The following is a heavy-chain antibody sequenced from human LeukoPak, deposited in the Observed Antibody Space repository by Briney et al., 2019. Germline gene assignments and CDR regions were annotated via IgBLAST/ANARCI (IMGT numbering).Heavy chain of an antibody. CDR2: IRSKANNYAT. Sequence: GGSLRLSCAASGFTFSDSALHWVRQASGKGLEWVGRIRSKANNYATAYVASVKGRFTISRDDSKNTAYLQMNSLKTEDTAVYYCVYYGSGRGFDYWGQGTLVTVSS. V-gene: IGHV3-73*01. D-gene: IGHD3-10*01. CDR3: VYYGSGRGFDY. CDR1: GFTFSDSA. J-gene: IGHJ4*02.